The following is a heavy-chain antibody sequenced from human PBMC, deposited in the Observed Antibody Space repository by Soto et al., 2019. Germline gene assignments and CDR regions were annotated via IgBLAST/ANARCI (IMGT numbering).Heavy chain of an antibody. CDR2: IIPILGIA. V-gene: IGHV1-69*02. J-gene: IGHJ5*02. CDR3: ARYYGSGSYIPNWFDP. D-gene: IGHD3-10*01. CDR1: GGTFSSYT. Sequence: QVQLVQSGAEVKKPGSSVKVSCKASGGTFSSYTISWVRQAPGQGLEWMGRIIPILGIANYAQKFQGRVTITADKSTSTEYMELSSLRSEDTAVYYCARYYGSGSYIPNWFDPWGQGTLVTVSS.